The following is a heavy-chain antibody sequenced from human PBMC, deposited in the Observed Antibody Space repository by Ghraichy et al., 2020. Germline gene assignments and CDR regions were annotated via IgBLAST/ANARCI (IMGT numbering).Heavy chain of an antibody. CDR3: ARVHFYDRSGFHYYLDY. V-gene: IGHV1-18*01. Sequence: ASVKVSCKASGYTFTRSGISWVRQAPGQGLEWMGWISGYNGDMSYAQSLQGRVTMTTDTSTNTSYMELRSLRSDDTAVYYRARVHFYDRSGFHYYLDYWGQGTLVTVSS. D-gene: IGHD3-22*01. J-gene: IGHJ4*02. CDR2: ISGYNGDM. CDR1: GYTFTRSG.